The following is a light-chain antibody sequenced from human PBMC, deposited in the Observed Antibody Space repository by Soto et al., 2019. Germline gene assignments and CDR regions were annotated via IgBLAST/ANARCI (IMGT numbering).Light chain of an antibody. Sequence: IQLTQSPSSLSASVGDRVTLTCRASLGISSYLAWYQQKPGKAPKVLIYDASTLQSGVPSRFSGGGSGTDFTLTISSLQPEDFATYYCQKYNSAPPTVGQGPKVDSK. CDR1: LGISSY. V-gene: IGKV1-9*01. CDR3: QKYNSAPPT. J-gene: IGKJ1*01. CDR2: DAS.